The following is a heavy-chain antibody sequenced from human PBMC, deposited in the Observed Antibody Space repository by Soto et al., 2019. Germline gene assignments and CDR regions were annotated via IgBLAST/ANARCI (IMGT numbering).Heavy chain of an antibody. Sequence: EVQLVESGGCLVQPGGSLRLSCAASGFTFGSNWMSWVRQAPGKGLEWVANIKQDGSEKYYVDSVRGRFTISRDNAKNSLYLQMNSLGADDTAVYYCARDPARGTMDVWGKGTTVTVSS. V-gene: IGHV3-7*01. CDR2: IKQDGSEK. CDR3: ARDPARGTMDV. D-gene: IGHD3-10*01. CDR1: GFTFGSNW. J-gene: IGHJ6*03.